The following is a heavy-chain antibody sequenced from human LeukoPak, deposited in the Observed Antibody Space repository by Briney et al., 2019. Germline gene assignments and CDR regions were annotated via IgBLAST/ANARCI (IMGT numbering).Heavy chain of an antibody. CDR2: SA. D-gene: IGHD4-11*01. Sequence: GTPSLSPAVSGFTSRGDAISCGRGAPGPGVEWVSGSAYYADSVRARFTISRDNSKNTLYLQMNSLRAEDTAVYYCAKDCTVTRGGGWYFDYWGQGALVTVSS. V-gene: IGHV3-23*01. CDR3: AKDCTVTRGGGWYFDY. J-gene: IGHJ4*02. CDR1: GFTSRGDA.